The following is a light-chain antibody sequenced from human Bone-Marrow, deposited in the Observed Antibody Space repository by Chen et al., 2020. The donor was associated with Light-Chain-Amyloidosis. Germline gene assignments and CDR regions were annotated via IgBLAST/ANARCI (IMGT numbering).Light chain of an antibody. V-gene: IGLV3-21*02. CDR3: QVWDRSSDRPV. J-gene: IGLJ3*02. CDR1: NIGSTS. CDR2: DDS. Sequence: YVLTQPSSVSVAPGQTATIASGGNNIGSTSVHWYQQTPGHAPLLVVYDDSDRPSGIPERLSGSTSGNTATLTISRVDAGDEADYYCQVWDRSSDRPVFGGGTKLTVL.